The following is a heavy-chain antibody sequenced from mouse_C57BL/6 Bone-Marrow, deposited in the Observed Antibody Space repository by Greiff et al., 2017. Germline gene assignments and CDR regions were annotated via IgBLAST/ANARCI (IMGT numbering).Heavy chain of an antibody. CDR2: IDPEDGDT. CDR3: TTSLIYYDYDDPV. CDR1: GFNIKDYY. Sequence: EVQLQQSGAELVRPGASVKLSCTASGFNIKDYYMHWVKQRPEQGLEWIGRIDPEDGDTEYAPKFQGKATMTADTSSNTSYLQLSSLTSEDTAVYYWTTSLIYYDYDDPVWGTGTTVTVSS. D-gene: IGHD2-4*01. V-gene: IGHV14-1*01. J-gene: IGHJ1*03.